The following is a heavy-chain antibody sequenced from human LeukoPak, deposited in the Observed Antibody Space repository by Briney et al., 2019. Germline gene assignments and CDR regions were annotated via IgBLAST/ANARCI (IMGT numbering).Heavy chain of an antibody. V-gene: IGHV4-39*07. Sequence: SETLSLTCTVSGGSISSSSYYWGWIRQPPGKGLEGIGSIYYSGSTYYNPSLKSRVTISVDTSKNQFSLKLSSVTAADTAVYYCARSTIGLLAFDIWGQGTMVTVSS. CDR3: ARSTIGLLAFDI. CDR1: GGSISSSSYY. CDR2: IYYSGST. J-gene: IGHJ3*02. D-gene: IGHD2-21*02.